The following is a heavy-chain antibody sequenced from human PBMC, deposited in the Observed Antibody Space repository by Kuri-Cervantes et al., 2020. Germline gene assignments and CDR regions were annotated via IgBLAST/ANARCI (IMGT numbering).Heavy chain of an antibody. CDR3: ARGRPTRWFGEYWFDP. J-gene: IGHJ5*02. CDR1: GGSFSGYY. Sequence: SETLSLTCAVYGGSFSGYYWSWIRQPPGKGLEWIGEINHSGSTNYNPSLKSRVTISVDTSKNQFSLKPSSVTAADTAVYYCARGRPTRWFGEYWFDPWGQGTLVTVSS. V-gene: IGHV4-34*01. D-gene: IGHD3-10*01. CDR2: INHSGST.